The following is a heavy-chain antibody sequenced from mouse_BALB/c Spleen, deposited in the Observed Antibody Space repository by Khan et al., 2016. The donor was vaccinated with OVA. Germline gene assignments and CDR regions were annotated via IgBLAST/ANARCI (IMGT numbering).Heavy chain of an antibody. D-gene: IGHD3-1*01. CDR3: ARGVLGLQTWFDY. CDR2: INPYTDYT. Sequence: IQLVQSGPELVKPGASVKMSCKASGYTFTSYDMYWVKQKPGQGLEWIGYINPYTDYTTFNEKFKGKATLTSDKSSSTAYMELSSLTSEDSAVYYSARGVLGLQTWFDYWGQGTLVTVSA. CDR1: GYTFTSYD. J-gene: IGHJ3*01. V-gene: IGHV1S136*01.